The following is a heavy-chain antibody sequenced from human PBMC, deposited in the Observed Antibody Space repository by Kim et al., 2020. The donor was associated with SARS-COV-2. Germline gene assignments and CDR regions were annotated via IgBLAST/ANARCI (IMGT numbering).Heavy chain of an antibody. Sequence: SETLSLTCAVYGGSFSGYYWSWIRQPPGKGLEWIGEINHSGSTNYNPSLKSRVTISVDTSKNQFSLKLSSVTAADTAVYYCARGIRLGGLRVYYGMDVWGQGTTVTVSS. J-gene: IGHJ6*02. CDR1: GGSFSGYY. CDR3: ARGIRLGGLRVYYGMDV. D-gene: IGHD3-10*01. CDR2: INHSGST. V-gene: IGHV4-34*01.